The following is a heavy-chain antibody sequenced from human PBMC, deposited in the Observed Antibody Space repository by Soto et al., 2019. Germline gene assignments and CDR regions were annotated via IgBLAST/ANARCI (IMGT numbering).Heavy chain of an antibody. CDR2: ISANNGNT. Sequence: PSVKVSCKASGYTFTSYGISCVRQAPGQGLEWMGWISANNGNTNYAQKFQGWVTMTTDTSTSTAYMELSRLRSDDTAVYYCARARDVDTAMVPRYYYYGMDVWGQGTTVTVSS. D-gene: IGHD5-18*01. CDR3: ARARDVDTAMVPRYYYYGMDV. CDR1: GYTFTSYG. V-gene: IGHV1-18*01. J-gene: IGHJ6*02.